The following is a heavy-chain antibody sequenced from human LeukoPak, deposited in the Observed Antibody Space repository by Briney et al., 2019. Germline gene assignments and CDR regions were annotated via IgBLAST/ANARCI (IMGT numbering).Heavy chain of an antibody. V-gene: IGHV4-31*03. D-gene: IGHD5-18*01. Sequence: SETLSLTCTVSGGSISSSSYYWSWIRQHPGKGLEWIGYIYYSGNTYYNPSLKSRVTISVDTSKNQFSLKLSSVTAADTAVYYCARALVDTAAIPFDYWGQGTLVTVSS. CDR2: IYYSGNT. CDR1: GGSISSSSYY. J-gene: IGHJ4*02. CDR3: ARALVDTAAIPFDY.